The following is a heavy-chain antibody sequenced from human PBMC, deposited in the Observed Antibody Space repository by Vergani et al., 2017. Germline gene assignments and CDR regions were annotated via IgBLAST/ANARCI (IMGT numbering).Heavy chain of an antibody. Sequence: EVQLVESGGGLVKPGGSLRLSCAASGFTFSSYSMNWVRQAPGKGLEWVSSISSSSSYIYYADSVKGRFTISRDNAKNSLYLQMNSLRAEDTAVYYCAKDHQDSSGWYSYYYYYYYMDVWGKGTTVTVSS. J-gene: IGHJ6*03. CDR2: ISSSSSYI. CDR1: GFTFSSYS. D-gene: IGHD6-19*01. V-gene: IGHV3-21*04. CDR3: AKDHQDSSGWYSYYYYYYYMDV.